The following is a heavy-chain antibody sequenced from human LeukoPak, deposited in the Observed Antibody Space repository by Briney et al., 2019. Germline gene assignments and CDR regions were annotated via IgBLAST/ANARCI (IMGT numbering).Heavy chain of an antibody. CDR1: GFTVSNNY. J-gene: IGHJ4*02. Sequence: PAGSLRLSCAASGFTVSNNYMSWLRQAPGKGMDWVAVIYSGGSTYYSDSVKGRFTISRDNSKNMLYLQMISVRVEDSPVYYCARAPLYERSGYYGIDYWGQGTLVTVSS. D-gene: IGHD3-22*01. CDR2: IYSGGST. CDR3: ARAPLYERSGYYGIDY. V-gene: IGHV3-53*01.